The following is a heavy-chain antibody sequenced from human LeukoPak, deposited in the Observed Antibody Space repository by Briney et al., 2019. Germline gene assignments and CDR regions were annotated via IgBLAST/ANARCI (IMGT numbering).Heavy chain of an antibody. CDR2: IYYSGST. D-gene: IGHD1-7*01. Sequence: SETLSLTCTVSGGSISSYYWSWIRQPPGKGLEWIGYIYYSGSTNYNPSLKSRVTISVDTSKNQFSLKLSSVTAADTAVYYCARVSNYLDAFDIWGQGTTVTVSS. J-gene: IGHJ3*02. V-gene: IGHV4-59*01. CDR1: GGSISSYY. CDR3: ARVSNYLDAFDI.